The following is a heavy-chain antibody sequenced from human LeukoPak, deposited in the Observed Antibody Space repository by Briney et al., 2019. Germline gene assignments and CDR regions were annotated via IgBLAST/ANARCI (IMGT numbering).Heavy chain of an antibody. D-gene: IGHD2/OR15-2a*01. Sequence: SETLSLTWTVSGGAISTSGYYWGWIRQPPGKGLEWIGSIYHSGSTYYNASLKSRVTMSVDTSKNQFSLRLTSVTAADTAVYYCAGLLSDKRGFGYWGQGTLVTVSS. J-gene: IGHJ4*02. CDR3: AGLLSDKRGFGY. CDR1: GGAISTSGYY. V-gene: IGHV4-39*01. CDR2: IYHSGST.